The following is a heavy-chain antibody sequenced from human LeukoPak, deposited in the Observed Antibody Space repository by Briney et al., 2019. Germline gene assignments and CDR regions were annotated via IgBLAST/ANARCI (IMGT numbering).Heavy chain of an antibody. J-gene: IGHJ4*02. V-gene: IGHV6-1*01. Sequence: SQTLSLTCTISGDSVSSSSAAWSWIRQSPSRGLEWLGRTYYRSKWYNDYAVSVKSRITINPDTSKNQFSLQLNSMTPEDTAVYYCAREGSEGYLFDYWGQGTLVTVSS. D-gene: IGHD1-1*01. CDR2: TYYRSKWYN. CDR1: GDSVSSSSAA. CDR3: AREGSEGYLFDY.